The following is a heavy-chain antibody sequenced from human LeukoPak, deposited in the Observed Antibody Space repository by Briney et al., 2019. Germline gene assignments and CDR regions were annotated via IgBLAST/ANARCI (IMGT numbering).Heavy chain of an antibody. Sequence: GGSLRLSCAASEFTVSTNYMSWVRQAPGKGLEWVSILYSTGGRYYADSVKGRFTISRDDSKQTLYLQMNSLRGEDTPVYYCARGSDGWFVFDYWGQGILVSVSS. D-gene: IGHD6-19*01. CDR3: ARGSDGWFVFDY. J-gene: IGHJ4*02. CDR2: LYSTGGR. V-gene: IGHV3-66*01. CDR1: EFTVSTNY.